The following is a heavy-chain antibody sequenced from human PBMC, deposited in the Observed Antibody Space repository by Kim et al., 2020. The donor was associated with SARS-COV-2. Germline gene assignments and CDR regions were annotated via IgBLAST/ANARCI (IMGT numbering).Heavy chain of an antibody. D-gene: IGHD2-2*02. J-gene: IGHJ6*02. CDR3: ARGRAGVVPAPVLGLGPYYDYYAMDV. CDR2: INHSGST. V-gene: IGHV4-34*01. Sequence: SETLSLTCAVYGGSFSDYNWRWIRQPPGKGLEWIGEINHSGSTNVSPSVKSRITISVDTSKSQFSLRLKSMTATDTAVYYCARGRAGVVPAPVLGLGPYYDYYAMDVWGRGTPVAVSS. CDR1: GGSFSDYN.